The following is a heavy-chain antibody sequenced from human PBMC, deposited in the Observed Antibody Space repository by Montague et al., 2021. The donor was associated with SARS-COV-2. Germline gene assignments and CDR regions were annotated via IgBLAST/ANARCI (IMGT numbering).Heavy chain of an antibody. Sequence: SLRLSCAASGFTFSDYALHWVRQAPGKGLEWVAVISYDGSNKYYADSVKGRFTISRDNSKNTLYLQMNSLRAEDTAVYYCASDLSIYDSSAYYFQLDYWGQGTPVTVSS. J-gene: IGHJ4*02. D-gene: IGHD3-22*01. V-gene: IGHV3-30*04. CDR3: ASDLSIYDSSAYYFQLDY. CDR2: ISYDGSNK. CDR1: GFTFSDYA.